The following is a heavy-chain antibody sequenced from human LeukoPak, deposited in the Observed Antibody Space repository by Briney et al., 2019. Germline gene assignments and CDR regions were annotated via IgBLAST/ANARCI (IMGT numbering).Heavy chain of an antibody. V-gene: IGHV1-24*01. Sequence: GASVKVSCKVSGYTLTELSMHWVRQAPGKGLEWMGGFDPEDGETIYAQKFQGRVTMTEDTSTDTAYMVLSSLRSEDTAVYYCATVGGYDYPTLYYWGQGTLVTVSS. CDR2: FDPEDGET. D-gene: IGHD5-12*01. CDR3: ATVGGYDYPTLYY. CDR1: GYTLTELS. J-gene: IGHJ4*02.